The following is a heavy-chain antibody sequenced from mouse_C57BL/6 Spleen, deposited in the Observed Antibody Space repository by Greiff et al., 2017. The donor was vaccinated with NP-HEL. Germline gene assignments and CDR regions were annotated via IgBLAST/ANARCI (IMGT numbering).Heavy chain of an antibody. D-gene: IGHD2-1*01. V-gene: IGHV1-81*01. Sequence: VQLQESGAELARPGASVKLSCKASGYTFTSYGISWVKQRTGQGLEWIGEIYPRSGNTYYNEKFKGKATLTADKSSSTAYMELRSLTSEDSAVYFCARKGGNYDYAMDYWGQGTSVTVSS. CDR1: GYTFTSYG. CDR3: ARKGGNYDYAMDY. J-gene: IGHJ4*01. CDR2: IYPRSGNT.